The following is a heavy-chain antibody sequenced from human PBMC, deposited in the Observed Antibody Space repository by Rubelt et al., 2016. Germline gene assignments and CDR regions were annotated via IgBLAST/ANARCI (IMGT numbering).Heavy chain of an antibody. V-gene: IGHV4-34*01. J-gene: IGHJ6*02. D-gene: IGHD2-2*01. Sequence: QVQLQQWGAGLLKTSETLSLSCAVYGGSFSGYYWSWIRQSPGKGLEWIGEINPSGDTNYNPSLKNRVTISVDTSKNQVSLKVKSVTAADTAVYYCARGSLRYQRNYYYGMDVWGQGTTVTVSS. CDR2: INPSGDT. CDR1: GGSFSGYY. CDR3: ARGSLRYQRNYYYGMDV.